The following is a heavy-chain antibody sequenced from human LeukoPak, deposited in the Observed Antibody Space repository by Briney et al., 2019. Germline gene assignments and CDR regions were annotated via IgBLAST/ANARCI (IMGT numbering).Heavy chain of an antibody. Sequence: ASVKVSCKASGYTFTNYYMHWVRQAPGQGLEWLGIIKPRGGSTTYAQWFEGRVIMTSDVSTSTVYLELISLKYDDTAVYYCARDRYTNFGRWFDPWGQGTQVIVSS. CDR1: GYTFTNYY. D-gene: IGHD3-10*02. CDR2: IKPRGGST. CDR3: ARDRYTNFGRWFDP. J-gene: IGHJ5*02. V-gene: IGHV1-46*01.